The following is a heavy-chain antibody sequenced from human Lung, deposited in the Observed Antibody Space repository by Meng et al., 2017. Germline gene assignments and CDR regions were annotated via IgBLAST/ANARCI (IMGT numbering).Heavy chain of an antibody. D-gene: IGHD6-25*01. J-gene: IGHJ4*02. CDR2: INPKSGDT. CDR3: ARDEDISAAGKLFGDY. Sequence: QLEPSGAGVKKPGASVEVSCKPSGYHFPDYYIHCVRRAPGHGLEWMGRINPKSGDTHYAQKFQARVTMTGDTSISTAYMELSGLRSDDTAMYYCARDEDISAAGKLFGDYWGQGTLVTVSS. V-gene: IGHV1-2*06. CDR1: GYHFPDYY.